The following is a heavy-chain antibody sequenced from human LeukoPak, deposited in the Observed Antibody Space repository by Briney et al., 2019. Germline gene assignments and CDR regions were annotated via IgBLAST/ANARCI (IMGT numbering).Heavy chain of an antibody. D-gene: IGHD6-13*01. CDR2: INAGNGNT. V-gene: IGHV1-3*01. CDR3: ARGGQQLVLGFDY. J-gene: IGHJ4*02. CDR1: GYTFTSSA. Sequence: ASVKVSCKASGYTFTSSAMHWVRQAPGQRLEWMGWINAGNGNTKYPQKFQGRVTITRDTSASTAYMELSSLRSEDTAVCYCARGGQQLVLGFDYWGQGTLVTVSS.